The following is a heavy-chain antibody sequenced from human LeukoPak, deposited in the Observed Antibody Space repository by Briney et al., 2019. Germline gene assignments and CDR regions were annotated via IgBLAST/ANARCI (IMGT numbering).Heavy chain of an antibody. D-gene: IGHD4-17*01. CDR3: ARSGENVIYFDY. CDR2: ISYDGSNK. V-gene: IGHV3-30-3*01. J-gene: IGHJ4*02. Sequence: GGSLRLSCAASGFTFSSYAMHWVRQAPGKGLEWVAVISYDGSNKYYADSVKGRFTISRDNSKNTLYLQMNSLRAEDTAVYYCARSGENVIYFDYWGQGTLVTASS. CDR1: GFTFSSYA.